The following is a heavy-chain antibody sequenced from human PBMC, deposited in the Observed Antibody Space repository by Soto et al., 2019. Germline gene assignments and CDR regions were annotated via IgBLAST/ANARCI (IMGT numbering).Heavy chain of an antibody. J-gene: IGHJ6*02. V-gene: IGHV1-18*01. D-gene: IGHD1-26*01. Sequence: ASVKVSFKASGYTFTSYGISWVRQAPGQGLEWMGWISAYNGNTNYAQKLQGRVTMTTDTSTSTAYMELRSLRSDDTAVYYCARAAWWELRYDYWLDLWGQGTTVTVSS. CDR3: ARAAWWELRYDYWLDL. CDR2: ISAYNGNT. CDR1: GYTFTSYG.